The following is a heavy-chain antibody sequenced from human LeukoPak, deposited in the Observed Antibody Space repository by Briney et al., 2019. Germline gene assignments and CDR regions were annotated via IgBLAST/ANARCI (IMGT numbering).Heavy chain of an antibody. J-gene: IGHJ5*02. CDR1: GGSIGASINSPNW. Sequence: PSETLSLTCAVSGGSIGASINSPNWWSWVRQPPGKGLEWIGEIFHSGSTNYNPSLKSRVTMSVDKSKNQFSLNLTSVTAADTAVYYCARTIAAAGTSWFDPWGQGTLVTVSS. D-gene: IGHD6-13*01. CDR3: ARTIAAAGTSWFDP. V-gene: IGHV4-4*02. CDR2: IFHSGST.